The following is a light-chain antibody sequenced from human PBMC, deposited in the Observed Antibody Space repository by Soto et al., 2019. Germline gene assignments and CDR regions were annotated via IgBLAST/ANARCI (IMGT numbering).Light chain of an antibody. CDR1: TSDVGTYKF. J-gene: IGLJ2*01. CDR3: CSHAGSHVI. CDR2: EVS. V-gene: IGLV2-23*02. Sequence: QSALTQPASVSGSPGQSITTSCTGTTSDVGTYKFVSWYQQHPGIAPKLMIYEVSERPSGVSNRFSGSKSGNTASLTISGLQAEDEADYYCCSHAGSHVIFGGGTKLTVL.